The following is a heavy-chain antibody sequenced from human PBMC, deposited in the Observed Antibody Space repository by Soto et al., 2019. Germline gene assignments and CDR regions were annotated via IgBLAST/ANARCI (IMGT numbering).Heavy chain of an antibody. Sequence: PGGSLRLSCAASGFTFSSYAMHWVRQAPGKGLEWVAVISYDGSNKYYADSVKGRFTISRDNSKNTLYLQMNSLRAEDTAVYYCARDRYSSSWYVGVYGMDVWGQGTTVTVSS. V-gene: IGHV3-30-3*01. CDR1: GFTFSSYA. CDR3: ARDRYSSSWYVGVYGMDV. J-gene: IGHJ6*02. CDR2: ISYDGSNK. D-gene: IGHD6-13*01.